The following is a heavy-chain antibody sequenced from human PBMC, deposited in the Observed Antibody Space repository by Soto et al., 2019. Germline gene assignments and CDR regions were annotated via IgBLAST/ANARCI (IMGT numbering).Heavy chain of an antibody. J-gene: IGHJ4*02. CDR3: ARDLNYYDSSGYYYYFDY. V-gene: IGHV3-21*01. CDR1: GFTFSSYS. CDR2: ISSSSSYI. Sequence: KPGGSLRLSCAASGFTFSSYSMNWVRQAPGKGLEWVSSISSSSSYIYYADSVKGRFTISRDNAKNSLYLQMNSLRAEDTAVYYCARDLNYYDSSGYYYYFDYWGQGTLVTVSS. D-gene: IGHD3-22*01.